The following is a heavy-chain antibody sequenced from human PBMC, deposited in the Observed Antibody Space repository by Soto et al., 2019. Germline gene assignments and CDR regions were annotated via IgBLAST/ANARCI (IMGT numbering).Heavy chain of an antibody. CDR3: ARDKAYYDSSGYTDRWFDP. Sequence: SETLSLTCTVSGGSISSYYWSWIRQPPGKGLEWIGYINYSGSTNYNPSLKSRVTISVDTSKNQFSLKLSSVTAADTAVYYCARDKAYYDSSGYTDRWFDPWGQGTLVTVSS. CDR2: INYSGST. CDR1: GGSISSYY. D-gene: IGHD3-22*01. V-gene: IGHV4-59*01. J-gene: IGHJ5*02.